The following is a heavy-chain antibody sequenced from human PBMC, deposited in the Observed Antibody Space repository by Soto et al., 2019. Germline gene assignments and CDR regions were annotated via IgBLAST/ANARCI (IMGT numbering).Heavy chain of an antibody. CDR1: GYTFTSYG. D-gene: IGHD3-9*01. CDR2: ISAYNGNT. Sequence: ASVKVSCKASGYTFTSYGISWVRQAPGQGLEWMGWISAYNGNTNYAQKLQGRVTMTTDTSTSTAYMELRSLRSDDTAVYYCARYQGLRYFDCLLYSPGAFDIGGQGTMVT. CDR3: ARYQGLRYFDCLLYSPGAFDI. J-gene: IGHJ3*02. V-gene: IGHV1-18*01.